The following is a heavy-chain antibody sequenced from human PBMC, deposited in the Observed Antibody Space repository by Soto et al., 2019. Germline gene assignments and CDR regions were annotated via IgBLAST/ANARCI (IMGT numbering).Heavy chain of an antibody. CDR1: GGSISSGDYY. V-gene: IGHV4-30-4*01. CDR2: ISYSGST. D-gene: IGHD6-19*01. Sequence: SETLSLTCTVSGGSISSGDYYWSWIRQPPGKGLEWIGCISYSGSTYYNPSIKSRVTISVDTSKDQFSLKLSSVPAAVTAVYCGAREVVVAAAHAFGIWGQVTMVP. CDR3: AREVVVAAAHAFGI. J-gene: IGHJ3*02.